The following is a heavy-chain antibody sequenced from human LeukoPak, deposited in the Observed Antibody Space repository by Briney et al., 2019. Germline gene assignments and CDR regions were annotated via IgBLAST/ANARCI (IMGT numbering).Heavy chain of an antibody. D-gene: IGHD4-17*01. CDR2: ICGNGGST. V-gene: IGHV3-23*01. CDR1: GFSPLTAV. Sequence: GSLRLSSAAPGFSPLTAVLCCGCPGPGEGGGWVSPICGNGGSTFYTDAVKGRFTISRDNSKNTLYLQMNSLRAEDTAVYYCAKHKENYGDSCLDDYWGQGTLVTVSS. CDR3: AKHKENYGDSCLDDY. J-gene: IGHJ4*02.